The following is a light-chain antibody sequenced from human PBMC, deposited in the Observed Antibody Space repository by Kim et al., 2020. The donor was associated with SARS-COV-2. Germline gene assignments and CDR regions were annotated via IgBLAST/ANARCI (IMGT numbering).Light chain of an antibody. J-gene: IGLJ1*01. CDR2: DVS. CDR3: SSYTSSSTYV. Sequence: QSALTQPASVSGSPGQSITISCTGTSSDVGVYNYVSWYQQHPGKAPKLMIYDVSKRPSGVSNRFSGSKPGNTASLTISGLQAEDEADYYCSSYTSSSTYVFGSGTKVTVL. CDR1: SSDVGVYNY. V-gene: IGLV2-14*01.